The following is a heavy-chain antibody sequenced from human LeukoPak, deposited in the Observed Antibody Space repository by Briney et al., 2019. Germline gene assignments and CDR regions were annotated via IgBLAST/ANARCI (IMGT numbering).Heavy chain of an antibody. CDR2: ISGSGGST. J-gene: IGHJ1*01. Sequence: GGSLRLSCAASGFTFSSYAMSWVPQAPGKGLEWVSAISGSGGSTYYADSVKGRFTISRDNSKNTLYLQMNSLRAEDTAVYYCAKDGHTSSWYGYFQNWGQGTLVTVSS. V-gene: IGHV3-23*01. CDR3: AKDGHTSSWYGYFQN. CDR1: GFTFSSYA. D-gene: IGHD6-13*01.